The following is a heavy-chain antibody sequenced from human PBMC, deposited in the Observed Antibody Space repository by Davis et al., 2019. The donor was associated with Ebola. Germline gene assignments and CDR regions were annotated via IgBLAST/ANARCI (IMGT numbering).Heavy chain of an antibody. J-gene: IGHJ6*03. V-gene: IGHV3-53*05. CDR1: GFTVSSNY. D-gene: IGHD3-10*01. Sequence: PGGSLRLSCAASGFTVSSNYMSWVRQAPGKGLEWVSVIYSGGSTYYADSVKGRFTISRDNSKNTLYLQMNSLRAEDTAVYYCARVLYYGSGSSRAPLYYYYMDVWGKGTTVTVSS. CDR2: IYSGGST. CDR3: ARVLYYGSGSSRAPLYYYYMDV.